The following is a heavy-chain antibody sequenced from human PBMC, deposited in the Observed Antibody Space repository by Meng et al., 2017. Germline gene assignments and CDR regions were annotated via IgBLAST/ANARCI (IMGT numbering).Heavy chain of an antibody. J-gene: IGHJ1*01. CDR3: ARDGIAAAGTGRSYFQH. D-gene: IGHD6-13*01. Sequence: QLRPQESGPGLVNPPETLSLTCTVPGGSISSSSYYWGWIRQPPGKGLEWIGSIYYSGSTYYNPSLKSRVTISVDTSKNQFSLKLSSVTAADTAVYYCARDGIAAAGTGRSYFQHWGQGTLVTVSS. CDR2: IYYSGST. V-gene: IGHV4-39*07. CDR1: GGSISSSSYY.